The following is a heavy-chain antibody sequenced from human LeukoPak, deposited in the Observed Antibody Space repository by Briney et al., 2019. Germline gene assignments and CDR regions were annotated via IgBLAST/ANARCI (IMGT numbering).Heavy chain of an antibody. CDR2: ISYDGSNK. D-gene: IGHD2-2*01. CDR3: ATYSSRNAREFQS. CDR1: GFTFSSYA. V-gene: IGHV3-30-3*01. Sequence: SGGSLRLSCAASGFTFSSYATHWVRQAPGKGLEWVAVISYDGSNKYYADSVKGRFTISRDNSKNTLYLQMNSLRAEDTAVYYCATYSSRNAREFQSWGQGTLVTVSS. J-gene: IGHJ1*01.